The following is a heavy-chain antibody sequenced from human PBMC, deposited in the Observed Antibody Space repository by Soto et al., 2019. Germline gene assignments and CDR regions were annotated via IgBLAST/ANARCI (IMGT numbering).Heavy chain of an antibody. J-gene: IGHJ4*02. CDR2: ISGSGGST. CDR1: GVTFSSYA. Sequence: EVQLLESGGGLVQPGGSLRLACAASGVTFSSYAMSWVRQAPGKWLGWVSAISGSGGSTYYADSLKGRFTISRDNSKNTRYLQMNSLRAEDTAVYYCAKDWEMLAARPPFDYWGQGTLVTVSS. CDR3: AKDWEMLAARPPFDY. D-gene: IGHD6-6*01. V-gene: IGHV3-23*01.